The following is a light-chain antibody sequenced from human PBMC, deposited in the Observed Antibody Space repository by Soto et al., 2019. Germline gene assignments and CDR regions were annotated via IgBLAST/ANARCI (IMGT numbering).Light chain of an antibody. CDR3: SSYTSSSTLVV. J-gene: IGLJ1*01. CDR1: SSDVGGYNY. Sequence: QSALTQPASVSGSPGQSITISCTGTSSDVGGYNYVSWCQQHPGKAPKLMIYDVSNRPSGVSNRFSGSKSGNTASLNISGLQAEDEADYYCSSYTSSSTLVVFGTGTKLTVL. CDR2: DVS. V-gene: IGLV2-14*01.